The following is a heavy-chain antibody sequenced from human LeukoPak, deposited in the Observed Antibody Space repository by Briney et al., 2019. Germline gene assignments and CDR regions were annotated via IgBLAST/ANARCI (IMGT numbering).Heavy chain of an antibody. CDR3: ARGSCSSTSCYWRGNWFDP. J-gene: IGHJ5*02. V-gene: IGHV1-2*02. D-gene: IGHD2-2*01. CDR2: INPDSGTT. CDR1: GYTFTGYY. Sequence: VASVKVSCXASGYTFTGYYMHWVRQAPGQGLEWMGWINPDSGTTNCAQKFQGRVTMTRDTSISTAYMELSRLRSDDTAVYYCARGSCSSTSCYWRGNWFDPWGQGTLVTVSS.